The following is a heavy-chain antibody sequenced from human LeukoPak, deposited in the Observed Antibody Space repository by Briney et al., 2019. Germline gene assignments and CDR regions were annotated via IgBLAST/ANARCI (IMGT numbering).Heavy chain of an antibody. CDR2: VYYSGST. Sequence: SETLSLTCVVSGGSVSGYYWGWIRQPPGRGLEWIGYVYYSGSTNYNPSFKSRITISVDTSRNQFSLQLSSVTAADTAVYYCARVRPVAGTKFRKYFDYWGQGTLVTVSS. CDR3: ARVRPVAGTKFRKYFDY. D-gene: IGHD6-19*01. J-gene: IGHJ4*02. V-gene: IGHV4-59*02. CDR1: GGSVSGYY.